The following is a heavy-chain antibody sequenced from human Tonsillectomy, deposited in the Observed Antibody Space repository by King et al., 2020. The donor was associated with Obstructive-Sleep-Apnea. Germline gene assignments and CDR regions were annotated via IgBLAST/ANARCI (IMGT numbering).Heavy chain of an antibody. V-gene: IGHV3-23*04. Sequence: EVQLVESGGGLVQPGGSLRLSCAGSGFTFRTYAMSWVRQAPGKGLEWVSGISGSGGSTYYANSVKGRFTISRDNSKNTLYLQMTSLRAEDTAVYYCAKDSMDYDRLTGPVDYWGQGTLVTVSS. CDR2: ISGSGGST. D-gene: IGHD3-9*01. CDR3: AKDSMDYDRLTGPVDY. J-gene: IGHJ4*02. CDR1: GFTFRTYA.